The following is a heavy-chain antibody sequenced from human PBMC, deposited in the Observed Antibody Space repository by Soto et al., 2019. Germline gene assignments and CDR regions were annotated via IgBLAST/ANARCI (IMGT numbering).Heavy chain of an antibody. V-gene: IGHV4-4*02. J-gene: IGHJ4*02. CDR1: GGSISSSNW. D-gene: IGHD3-22*01. Sequence: QVQLQESGPGLVKPSGTLSLTCAVSGGSISSSNWWSWVRQPPGKGLEWIGEIYHSGSTNYNPSLTSRVTIAVDKAKNQFSLKLRSVTAADTAVYYCARLGIVVASPRGGIVNWGQGTLVTVSS. CDR2: IYHSGST. CDR3: ARLGIVVASPRGGIVN.